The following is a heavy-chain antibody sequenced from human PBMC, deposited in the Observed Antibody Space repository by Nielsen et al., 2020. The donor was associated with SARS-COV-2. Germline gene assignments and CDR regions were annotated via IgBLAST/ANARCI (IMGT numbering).Heavy chain of an antibody. CDR2: ISYDGSNK. V-gene: IGHV3-30*18. J-gene: IGHJ6*02. CDR3: AKDGSGWPYYYYGMDV. CDR1: GFTFSSDG. D-gene: IGHD6-19*01. Sequence: GESLKISCAASGFTFSSDGMHWVRQAPGKGLEWVAVISYDGSNKYYADSVKGRFTISRDNSKNTLYLQMNSLRAEDTAVYYCAKDGSGWPYYYYGMDVWGQGTTVTVSS.